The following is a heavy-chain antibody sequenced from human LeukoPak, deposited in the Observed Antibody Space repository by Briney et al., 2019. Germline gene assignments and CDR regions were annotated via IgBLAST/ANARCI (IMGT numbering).Heavy chain of an antibody. CDR3: ARERKYCSGGSCYNWFDP. CDR1: GFTFSSYD. J-gene: IGHJ5*02. V-gene: IGHV3-13*01. CDR2: IGTAGDT. Sequence: GGSLRLSCAASGFTFSSYDMHWVRQATGKGLEWVSGIGTAGDTYYPGSVKGRFAISRENAKNSLYLQMNSLRAGDTAVYYCARERKYCSGGSCYNWFDPWGQGTLVTVSS. D-gene: IGHD2-15*01.